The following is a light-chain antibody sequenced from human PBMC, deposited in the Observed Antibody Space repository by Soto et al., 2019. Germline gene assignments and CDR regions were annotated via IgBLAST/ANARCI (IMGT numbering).Light chain of an antibody. CDR1: QSISSH. CDR2: DAS. Sequence: EIVLTQSPATLSLSPGERVTLSCRASQSISSHLAWYQQKPGQAPRLLMYDASNRATGIPARFRGSGSGTDFTLTISSLEPEDFAVYYCQQRSNWPLTFGGGTKVEIK. V-gene: IGKV3-11*01. J-gene: IGKJ4*01. CDR3: QQRSNWPLT.